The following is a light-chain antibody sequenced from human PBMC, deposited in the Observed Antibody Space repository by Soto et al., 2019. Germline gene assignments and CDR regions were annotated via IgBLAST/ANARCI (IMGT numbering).Light chain of an antibody. Sequence: QSALTQPASVSGSPGQSITISCTGTRNYNLVSWFQLHPGEAPKLLIYDVSKRPSGVPDRFSGSKSGNTASLTISGLQAEDEADYYCCSYAGSYVFGTGTKVTVL. CDR2: DVS. J-gene: IGLJ1*01. CDR1: RNYNL. CDR3: CSYAGSYV. V-gene: IGLV2-11*01.